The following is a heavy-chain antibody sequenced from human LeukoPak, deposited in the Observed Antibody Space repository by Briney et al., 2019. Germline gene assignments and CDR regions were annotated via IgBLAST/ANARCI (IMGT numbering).Heavy chain of an antibody. CDR1: GYTFTGYY. CDR3: AGGGSSWSYFDY. J-gene: IGHJ4*02. V-gene: IGHV1-2*02. CDR2: INPNSGGT. Sequence: ASVKVSCKASGYTFTGYYMHWVRQAPGQGLEWTGWINPNSGGTNYAQKFQGRVIMTRDTSISTAYMELSRLRSDDTAVYYCAGGGSSWSYFDYWGQGTLVTVSS. D-gene: IGHD6-13*01.